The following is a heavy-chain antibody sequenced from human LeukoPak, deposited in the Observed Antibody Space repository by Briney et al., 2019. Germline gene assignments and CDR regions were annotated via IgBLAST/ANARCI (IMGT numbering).Heavy chain of an antibody. CDR3: AKDKGYDILYGMDV. V-gene: IGHV3-30*18. CDR2: ISYDGSNK. J-gene: IGHJ6*02. Sequence: GDSLRHSWAASGFTFCSYGMHGVGQPPGKRLEWVAVISYDGSNKYYADSVKGRFTISRDNSKNTLYLQMNSLRAEDTAVYYCAKDKGYDILYGMDVWGQGTTVTVSS. CDR1: GFTFCSYG. D-gene: IGHD3-9*01.